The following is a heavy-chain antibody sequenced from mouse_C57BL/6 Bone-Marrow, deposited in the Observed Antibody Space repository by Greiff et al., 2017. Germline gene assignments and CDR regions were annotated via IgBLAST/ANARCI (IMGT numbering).Heavy chain of an antibody. V-gene: IGHV3-6*01. J-gene: IGHJ4*01. CDR3: ARGGYYYGSSPSYYAMDY. D-gene: IGHD1-1*01. Sequence: VQLKQSGPGLVKPSQSLSLTCSVTGYSITSGYYWNWIRQFPGNKLEWMGYISYDGSNNYNPSLKNRISITRDTSKNQFFLKLNSVTTEDTATYYCARGGYYYGSSPSYYAMDYWGQGTSVTVSS. CDR1: GYSITSGYY. CDR2: ISYDGSN.